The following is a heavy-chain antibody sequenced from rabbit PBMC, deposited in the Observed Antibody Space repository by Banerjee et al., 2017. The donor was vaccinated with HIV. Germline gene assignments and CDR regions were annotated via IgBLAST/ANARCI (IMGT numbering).Heavy chain of an antibody. D-gene: IGHD4-2*01. J-gene: IGHJ3*01. CDR1: GFTFSSYYY. CDR3: ARGAYGGSDEFGL. CDR2: IVADSSGSI. V-gene: IGHV1S40*01. Sequence: QSLEESGGGLVKPGGTLTLTCTASGFTFSSYYYMCWVRQAPGKGLEWIGCIVADSSGSISYASWAKGRFTISKTSSTTVTLQMTSLTAADTATYFCARGAYGGSDEFGLWGQGTLVTVS.